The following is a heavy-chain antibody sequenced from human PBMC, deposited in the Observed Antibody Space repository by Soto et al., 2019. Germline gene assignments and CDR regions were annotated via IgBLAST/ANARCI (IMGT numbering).Heavy chain of an antibody. CDR2: ISGYSGNT. CDR3: ARERGGGSYSNWFDP. D-gene: IGHD1-26*01. CDR1: GYTFTSYG. Sequence: QVQLVQSGAEVKKPRASVKVSCKTSGYTFTSYGISWVRQAPGQGLEWLGWISGYSGNTTYVQKLQGRVTMTTDTSTSTVYMELRSLRSDDTAVYYCARERGGGSYSNWFDPWGQGTLVTVSS. V-gene: IGHV1-18*04. J-gene: IGHJ5*02.